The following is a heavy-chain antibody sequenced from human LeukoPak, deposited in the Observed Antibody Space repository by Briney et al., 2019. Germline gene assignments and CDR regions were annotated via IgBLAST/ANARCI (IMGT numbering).Heavy chain of an antibody. CDR3: AKDMGIGPGYFDY. Sequence: GGSLRLSCAASGFTLRSFGMHWVRPAPGKGLEWVSAISGSGGSTYYADSVKGRFTISRDNSKNTLYLQMNSLRAEDTAVYYCAKDMGIGPGYFDYWGQGTLVTVSS. D-gene: IGHD7-27*01. J-gene: IGHJ4*02. V-gene: IGHV3-23*01. CDR2: ISGSGGST. CDR1: GFTLRSFG.